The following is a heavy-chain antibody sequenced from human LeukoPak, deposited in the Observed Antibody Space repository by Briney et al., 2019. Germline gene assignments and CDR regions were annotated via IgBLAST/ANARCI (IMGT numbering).Heavy chain of an antibody. Sequence: GGSLRLSCAASGFTFSDYWMTWVRQAPGKGLGWVANIKQDGSDKKYVDSVKGRFTISRDNAKNSLYLQMDSLRDEDTAVYYCARGGGDYWGQGTLVTVTS. D-gene: IGHD1-26*01. J-gene: IGHJ4*02. V-gene: IGHV3-7*01. CDR1: GFTFSDYW. CDR2: IKQDGSDK. CDR3: ARGGGDY.